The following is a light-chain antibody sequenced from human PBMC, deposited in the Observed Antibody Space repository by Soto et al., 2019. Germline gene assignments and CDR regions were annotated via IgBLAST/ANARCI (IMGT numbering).Light chain of an antibody. CDR3: QQYDSYPST. Sequence: DIQMTQSPSTLSASVGDRVTITCRASQSISSWLAWYQQKPGKAPKLLIYKASSLESGVPSRFSGSGSGTEFTLTISSLQPDGFATYYCQQYDSYPSTFGQGTKLEIK. CDR2: KAS. CDR1: QSISSW. V-gene: IGKV1-5*03. J-gene: IGKJ2*01.